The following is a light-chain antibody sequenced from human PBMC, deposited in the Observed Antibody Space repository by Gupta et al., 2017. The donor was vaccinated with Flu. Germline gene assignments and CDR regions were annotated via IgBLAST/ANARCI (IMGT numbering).Light chain of an antibody. CDR2: SHN. Sequence: QSVLTHTPSASGTPGQRVTISGSGSSSNIKNNTVNWYQQLPGTAPKLLFYSHNQRPSGVPDQFSGSKSGTSASLAISGLQSEDEADYYCAPWDDSLNGWVFGGGTKLTVL. CDR1: SSNIKNNT. J-gene: IGLJ3*02. CDR3: APWDDSLNGWV. V-gene: IGLV1-44*01.